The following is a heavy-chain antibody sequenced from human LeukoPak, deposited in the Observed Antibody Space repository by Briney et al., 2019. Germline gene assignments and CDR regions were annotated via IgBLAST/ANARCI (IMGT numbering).Heavy chain of an antibody. Sequence: GGSLRLSCAASGFTFSSYWMHWVRQAPGKGLVWVSRINSDGSSTSYADSVKGRFTISRDNAKNTLYLQMNSLRAEDTAVCYCARIAAGGFYYYYYMDVWGKGTTVTVSS. J-gene: IGHJ6*03. CDR3: ARIAAGGFYYYYYMDV. CDR2: INSDGSST. D-gene: IGHD6-13*01. V-gene: IGHV3-74*01. CDR1: GFTFSSYW.